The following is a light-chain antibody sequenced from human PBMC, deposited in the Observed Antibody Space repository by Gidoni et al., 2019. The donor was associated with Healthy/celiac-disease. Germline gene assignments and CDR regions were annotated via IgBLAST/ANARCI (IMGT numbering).Light chain of an antibody. CDR3: GTRDSSRSASVV. J-gene: IGLJ2*01. V-gene: IGLV1-51*01. CDR1: SSNIGNNY. Sequence: QSVLTQPPSVSAAPGQKVTISCSGSSSNIGNNYVSWYQQLPGTAPKLLIYDNNKRPSGIPDRVSGSKCGTSATRGSTGLQTGDEAEYYCGTRDSSRSASVVFGGGTKLTVL. CDR2: DNN.